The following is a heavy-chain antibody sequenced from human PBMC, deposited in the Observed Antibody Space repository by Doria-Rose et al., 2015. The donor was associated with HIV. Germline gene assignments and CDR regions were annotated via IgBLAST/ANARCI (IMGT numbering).Heavy chain of an antibody. CDR3: ARIKSSRWYHKYYFDF. D-gene: IGHD6-13*01. CDR2: IFSDHER. CDR1: GVSLSSPGMG. V-gene: IGHV2-26*01. Sequence: QVQLVQSGPVLVKPTETLTLTCIVSGVSLSSPGMGVSWIRRPPGKALEWLANIFSDHERSYKTSLKSRLTISRVTSKSQVVLTMTDMDPVDTATYYCARIKSSRWYHKYYFDFWGQGTLVIVSA. J-gene: IGHJ4*02.